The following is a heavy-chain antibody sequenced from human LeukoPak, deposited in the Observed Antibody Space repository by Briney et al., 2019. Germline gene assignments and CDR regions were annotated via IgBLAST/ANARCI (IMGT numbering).Heavy chain of an antibody. CDR2: IYYSGST. CDR3: ARAGRWFDP. Sequence: TASETLSLTCTVSGGSISSYYWSWIRQPPWKGLEWIGYIYYSGSTNYSPSLKSRVTISVDTSKNQFSLKLSSVTAADTAVYYCARAGRWFDPWGQRTLVTVFS. CDR1: GGSISSYY. V-gene: IGHV4-59*01. J-gene: IGHJ5*02. D-gene: IGHD1-14*01.